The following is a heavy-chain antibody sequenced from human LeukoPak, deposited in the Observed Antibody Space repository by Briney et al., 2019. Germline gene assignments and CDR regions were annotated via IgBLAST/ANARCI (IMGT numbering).Heavy chain of an antibody. D-gene: IGHD3-22*01. CDR1: GGSFSGYY. CDR3: ASSDGSKGGSGFGDYYDSSGYYYQFDY. Sequence: SETLSLTCAVYGGSFSGYYWSWIRQPPGKGLEWIGYIYYSGSTNYNPSLKSRVTISVDTSKNQFSLKLSSVTAADTAVYYCASSDGSKGGSGFGDYYDSSGYYYQFDYWGQGTLVTVSS. J-gene: IGHJ4*02. CDR2: IYYSGST. V-gene: IGHV4-59*08.